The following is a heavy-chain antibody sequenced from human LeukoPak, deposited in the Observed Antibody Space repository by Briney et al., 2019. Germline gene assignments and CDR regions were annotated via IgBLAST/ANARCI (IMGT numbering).Heavy chain of an antibody. CDR2: IYTSGST. CDR3: ARVPLMVRGVTIYYYYGMDV. V-gene: IGHV4-4*07. J-gene: IGHJ6*02. CDR1: GGSISSYY. D-gene: IGHD3-10*01. Sequence: PSETLSLTCTVSGGSISSYYWSWIRQPAGKGLEWIGRIYTSGSTNYNPSLKSRVTISVDTSKNQFSLKLSSVTAADTAVYYCARVPLMVRGVTIYYYYGMDVWGQGTTVTVSS.